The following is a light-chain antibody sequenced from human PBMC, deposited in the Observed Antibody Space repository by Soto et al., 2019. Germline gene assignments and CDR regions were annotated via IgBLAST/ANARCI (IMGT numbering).Light chain of an antibody. Sequence: EIEITQSPATLSLARGERVSLSCRASESVSTNVAWYQQKAGQGPRLLIYGASSRATGTPDRFSGSGSGTDFTLTISRLEPEDFAVYYCQHYGSSPETFGQGTKVDI. CDR1: ESVSTN. CDR2: GAS. V-gene: IGKV3-20*01. CDR3: QHYGSSPET. J-gene: IGKJ1*01.